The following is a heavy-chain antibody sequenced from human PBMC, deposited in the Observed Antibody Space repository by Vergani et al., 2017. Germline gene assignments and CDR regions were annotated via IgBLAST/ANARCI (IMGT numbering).Heavy chain of an antibody. J-gene: IGHJ6*03. CDR2: IIPIFGTA. CDR1: GGTFSSYA. CDR3: ARVPTGAPRITIFGVVQASYYYMDV. V-gene: IGHV1-69*06. Sequence: QVQLVQSGAEVKKPGASVKVSCKASGGTFSSYAISWVRQAPGQGLEWMGGIIPIFGTANYAQKFQGRVTMTTDTSTSTAYMELRSLRSDDTAVYYCARVPTGAPRITIFGVVQASYYYMDVWGKXP. D-gene: IGHD3-3*01.